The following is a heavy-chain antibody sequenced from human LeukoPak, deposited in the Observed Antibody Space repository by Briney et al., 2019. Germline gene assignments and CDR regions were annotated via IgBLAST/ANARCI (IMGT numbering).Heavy chain of an antibody. D-gene: IGHD3-16*01. CDR2: ISDSGANT. V-gene: IGHV3-23*01. CDR1: GFTFSTYA. J-gene: IGHJ4*02. Sequence: GGSLRLSCAASGFTFSTYAMSWVRQAPGKGLEWVSTISDSGANTYYADSVRGRFTISRDNSKNTLYLQKNSLRADDTAIYYCAKDRPNWAIDGWGQGTQVTVSS. CDR3: AKDRPNWAIDG.